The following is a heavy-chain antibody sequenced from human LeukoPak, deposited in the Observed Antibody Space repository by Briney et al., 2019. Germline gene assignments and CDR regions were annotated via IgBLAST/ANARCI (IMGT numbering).Heavy chain of an antibody. CDR1: GDSINMIVNY. J-gene: IGHJ4*02. V-gene: IGHV4-31*03. CDR2: IYKGRST. D-gene: IGHD2-15*01. Sequence: SQTLSLTCSVSGDSINMIVNYWSWIRHSPGRGPEWIGYIYKGRSTSYTPSLKNRVTISVDTSKTQFSLILESVTAADTAVYYCARVVVPAAIVYWGQGIPVTVSS. CDR3: ARVVVPAAIVY.